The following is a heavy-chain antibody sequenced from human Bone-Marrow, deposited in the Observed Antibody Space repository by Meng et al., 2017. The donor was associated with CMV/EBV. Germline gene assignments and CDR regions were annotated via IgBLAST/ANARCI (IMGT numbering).Heavy chain of an antibody. CDR2: INHSGST. J-gene: IGHJ4*02. CDR1: GGSFSGYY. V-gene: IGHV4-34*01. D-gene: IGHD5-24*01. Sequence: SETLSLTCAVYGGSFSGYYWSWIRQPPGKGLEWIGEINHSGSTNYNPSLKSRVTISVDTSKNQFSLKLSSVTAADTAVYYCARLGDGYNYSDYWGQGTLVTFSS. CDR3: ARLGDGYNYSDY.